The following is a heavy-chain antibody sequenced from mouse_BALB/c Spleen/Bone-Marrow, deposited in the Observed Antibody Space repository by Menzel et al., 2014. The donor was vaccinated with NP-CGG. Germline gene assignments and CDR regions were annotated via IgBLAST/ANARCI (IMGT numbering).Heavy chain of an antibody. CDR1: GYTFTSYY. CDR3: ARDYRYDAWFAY. J-gene: IGHJ3*01. Sequence: VQLQESGPELVKPGASVRISCKASGYTFTSYYIHWVKQRPGQGLEWIGWIYPGNVNTKYNEKFKGEATLTADKSSSTAYMQLSSLTSEDSAVYFCARDYRYDAWFAYWGQGTLVTVSA. D-gene: IGHD2-14*01. CDR2: IYPGNVNT. V-gene: IGHV1S56*01.